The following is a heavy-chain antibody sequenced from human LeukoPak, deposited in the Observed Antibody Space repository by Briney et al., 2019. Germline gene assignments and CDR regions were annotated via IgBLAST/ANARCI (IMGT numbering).Heavy chain of an antibody. CDR3: ARSPNRTHYYGSGD. CDR2: IYYSGST. Sequence: PSQTLSLTCTVSGGSISSGDYYWSWIRQPPGKGLEWIGYIYYSGSTYYNPSLKSRVTISVDTSKNQFSLKLSSVTAADTAVYYCARSPNRTHYYGSGDWGQGTLVTVSS. V-gene: IGHV4-30-4*01. CDR1: GGSISSGDYY. J-gene: IGHJ4*02. D-gene: IGHD3-10*01.